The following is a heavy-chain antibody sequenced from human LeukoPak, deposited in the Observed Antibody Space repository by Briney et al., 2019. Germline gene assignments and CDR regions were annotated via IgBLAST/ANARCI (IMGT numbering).Heavy chain of an antibody. J-gene: IGHJ3*02. Sequence: ASVKVSCKASGGTFSSYAISWVRQAPGQGLEWMGRIIPILGIANYAQKFQGRVTITADKSTSTAYMELSSLRSEDTAVYYCAXXXGWYPGDAFDIWGQGTMVTVSS. V-gene: IGHV1-69*04. CDR3: AXXXGWYPGDAFDI. CDR1: GGTFSSYA. D-gene: IGHD6-19*01. CDR2: IIPILGIA.